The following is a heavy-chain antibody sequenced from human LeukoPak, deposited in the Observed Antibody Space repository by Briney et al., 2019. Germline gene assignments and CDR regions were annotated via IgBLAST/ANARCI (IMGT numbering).Heavy chain of an antibody. Sequence: KPSETLSLTCTVSGGSISSGSYYWSWIRQPAGKGLEWIGRIYTSGSTNYNPSLKSRVTISVDTSKNQFSLKLSSVTAADTAVYYCARFERTDYYFDYWGQGTLVTVSS. V-gene: IGHV4-61*02. D-gene: IGHD1-14*01. CDR3: ARFERTDYYFDY. J-gene: IGHJ4*02. CDR1: GGSISSGSYY. CDR2: IYTSGST.